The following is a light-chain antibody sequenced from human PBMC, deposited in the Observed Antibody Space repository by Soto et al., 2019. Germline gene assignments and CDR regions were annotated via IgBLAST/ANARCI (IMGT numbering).Light chain of an antibody. CDR1: SSDVDGYNY. CDR2: EVS. V-gene: IGLV2-14*01. J-gene: IGLJ1*01. Sequence: QSALTQPASVSGSPGQSITISCTGTSSDVDGYNYVSWYQQHPGKAPKLMIYEVSTRPSGVSNRFSGSKSGNTASLTISGLQAEDEADYYCSSYRTTTPYVFGTGTKLTVL. CDR3: SSYRTTTPYV.